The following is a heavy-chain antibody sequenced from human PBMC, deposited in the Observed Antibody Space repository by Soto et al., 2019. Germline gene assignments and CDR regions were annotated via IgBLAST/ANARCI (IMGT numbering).Heavy chain of an antibody. J-gene: IGHJ4*02. CDR1: GFTFSSYA. CDR3: TKEYEYSSGWERIDY. CDR2: ISGSGGST. Sequence: GSLRLSCAASGFTFSSYAMSWVRQAPGKGLEWVSAISGSGGSTYYADSVKGRFTISRDNSKNTLYLQMNSLRAEDTAVYYCTKEYEYSSGWERIDYWGQGTLVTVSS. D-gene: IGHD6-19*01. V-gene: IGHV3-23*01.